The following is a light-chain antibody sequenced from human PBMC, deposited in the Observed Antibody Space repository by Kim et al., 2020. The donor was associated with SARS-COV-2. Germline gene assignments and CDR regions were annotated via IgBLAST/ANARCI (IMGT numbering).Light chain of an antibody. CDR2: AAS. Sequence: SASVGDRVTITCRASQSINSYLNWYQQKLGKAPKLLISAASTLQGGVPSRFSGSGSGADFTLTISGVQPEDSATYYCQQSYITPFSFGQGTKLEI. J-gene: IGKJ2*03. CDR1: QSINSY. CDR3: QQSYITPFS. V-gene: IGKV1-39*01.